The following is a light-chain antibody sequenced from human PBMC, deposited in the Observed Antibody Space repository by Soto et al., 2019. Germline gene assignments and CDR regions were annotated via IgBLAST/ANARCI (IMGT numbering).Light chain of an antibody. CDR1: QSISSW. J-gene: IGKJ1*01. CDR3: QQYNDNWT. V-gene: IGKV1-5*03. CDR2: KAS. Sequence: DIQMTQSPSTLSASVGDRVTITCRASQSISSWLAWYQQKPGQAPKLLIYKASTLQSGVPSRCSGSGSGTEFTLAISSLQADDAATYYCQQYNDNWTFGQGTKVEIK.